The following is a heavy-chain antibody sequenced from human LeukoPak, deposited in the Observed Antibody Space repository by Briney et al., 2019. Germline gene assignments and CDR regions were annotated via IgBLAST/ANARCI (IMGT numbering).Heavy chain of an antibody. Sequence: GESLKISCKDSGYSFTSYWIGWVRQMPGKGLEWMGIIYPDDSNTKYSPSFQGQVTISADKSISTAYLRWSSLKASDTAMYYCARAAAGTFWFDPWGQGTLVTVSS. V-gene: IGHV5-51*01. CDR2: IYPDDSNT. D-gene: IGHD6-13*01. CDR1: GYSFTSYW. J-gene: IGHJ5*02. CDR3: ARAAAGTFWFDP.